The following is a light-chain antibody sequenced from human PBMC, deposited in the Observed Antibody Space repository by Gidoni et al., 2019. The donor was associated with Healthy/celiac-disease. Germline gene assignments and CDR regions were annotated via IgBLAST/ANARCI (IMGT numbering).Light chain of an antibody. J-gene: IGLJ1*01. V-gene: IGLV2-11*01. Sequence: SALTQPRSVSGSPGQSVTISCTGTSSDVGGYNNVSWYQQHPGKAPKLMIYDVSTRPSGVPDRFSGSKSGNTASLTISVLQAADDADYYCCSLRVFGTGPKVTVL. CDR2: DVS. CDR3: CSLRV. CDR1: SSDVGGYNN.